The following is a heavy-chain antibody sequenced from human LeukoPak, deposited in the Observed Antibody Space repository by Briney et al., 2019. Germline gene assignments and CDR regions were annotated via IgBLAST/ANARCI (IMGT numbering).Heavy chain of an antibody. Sequence: GGSLRLSCAASGFTFSSYGMSWVRQAPGKGLEWVSAISGSGGSTYYADSVKGRFTISRDNSKNTLYLQMNSLRAEDTAVYYCAKTGGYYGSGTPFDYWGQGTLVTVSS. V-gene: IGHV3-23*01. CDR3: AKTGGYYGSGTPFDY. CDR2: ISGSGGST. D-gene: IGHD3-10*01. CDR1: GFTFSSYG. J-gene: IGHJ4*02.